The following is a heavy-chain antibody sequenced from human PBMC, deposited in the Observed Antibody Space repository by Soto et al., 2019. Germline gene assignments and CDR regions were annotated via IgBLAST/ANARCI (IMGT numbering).Heavy chain of an antibody. D-gene: IGHD3-3*01. CDR3: AKQSDTYYDFWSGPDGHYYYGMDV. J-gene: IGHJ6*02. Sequence: GGSLRLSCAASGFTFSSYAMSWVRQAPGKGLEWVSAISGSGGSTYYADSVKGRFTISRENSKNTLYLQMNSLGAEDTAVYYCAKQSDTYYDFWSGPDGHYYYGMDVWGQGTTVTVSS. CDR2: ISGSGGST. V-gene: IGHV3-23*01. CDR1: GFTFSSYA.